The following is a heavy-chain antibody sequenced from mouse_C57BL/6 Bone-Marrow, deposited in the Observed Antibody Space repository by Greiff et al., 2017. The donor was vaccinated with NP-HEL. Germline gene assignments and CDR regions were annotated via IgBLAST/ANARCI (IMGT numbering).Heavy chain of an antibody. D-gene: IGHD3-1*01. Sequence: QVQLQQPGAELVMPGASVKLSCKASGYTFTSYWMHWVKQRPGQGLEWIGEIDPSDSYTNYYQKFKGKSTLTVDKSSSTAYMQLSSLTSEDSAVYYCARGGLRYFDVWGTGTTVTVSS. CDR2: IDPSDSYT. CDR1: GYTFTSYW. J-gene: IGHJ1*03. CDR3: ARGGLRYFDV. V-gene: IGHV1-69*01.